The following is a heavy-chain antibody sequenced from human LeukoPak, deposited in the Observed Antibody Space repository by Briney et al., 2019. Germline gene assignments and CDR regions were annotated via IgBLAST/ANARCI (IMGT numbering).Heavy chain of an antibody. CDR2: IDWDDDK. Sequence: SGPALVKPTQTLTLTCTFSGFSLSTSGMRVSWIRQPPGKALEWLARIDWDDDKFYSTSLKTRLTISKDTSKNQVVLIMTNMDPVDTATYYCARTPKAISYYFDYWGQGTLVTVSS. D-gene: IGHD3-3*01. J-gene: IGHJ4*02. V-gene: IGHV2-70*04. CDR3: ARTPKAISYYFDY. CDR1: GFSLSTSGMR.